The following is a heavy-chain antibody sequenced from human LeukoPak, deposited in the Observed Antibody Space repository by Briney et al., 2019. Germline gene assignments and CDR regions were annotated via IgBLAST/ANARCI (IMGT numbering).Heavy chain of an antibody. Sequence: PSQTLSLTCTVSGGSISSGDYYWSWIRQPAGKGLEWIGRISSSGSTNYNPSLKSRVTISVDTSKNQFSLKLSSVTAADTAVYFCARGPYSYDSSGAFDIWGQGTMVTVSS. CDR3: ARGPYSYDSSGAFDI. CDR1: GGSISSGDYY. V-gene: IGHV4-61*02. D-gene: IGHD3-22*01. CDR2: ISSSGST. J-gene: IGHJ3*02.